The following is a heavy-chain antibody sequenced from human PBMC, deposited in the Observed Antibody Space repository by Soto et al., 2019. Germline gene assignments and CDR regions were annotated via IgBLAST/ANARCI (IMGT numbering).Heavy chain of an antibody. Sequence: EVQLVESGGGLVQPGGSLRLSCVASGFTFNDYWMHWVRQAPGKGLVWVARINGDGSTTTYADSVQGRFTNSRANARNALYLHLSSLRPEDTALYYCARGYSSGPDSWGQGTLVTVSS. J-gene: IGHJ4*02. V-gene: IGHV3-74*01. CDR3: ARGYSSGPDS. CDR2: INGDGSTT. CDR1: GFTFNDYW. D-gene: IGHD6-19*01.